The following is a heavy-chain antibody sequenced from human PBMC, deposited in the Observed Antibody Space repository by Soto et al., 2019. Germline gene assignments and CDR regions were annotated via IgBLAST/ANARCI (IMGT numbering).Heavy chain of an antibody. CDR3: AKDKSGYCSSTSCVFDY. CDR2: ISWNSGSI. CDR1: GFTFDDYA. V-gene: IGHV3-9*01. J-gene: IGHJ4*02. Sequence: EVQLVESGGGLVQSGRSLRLSCAASGFTFDDYAMHWVRQAPGKGLEWVSGISWNSGSIGYADSVKGRFTISRDNAKNSLYLQMNSLRAEDTALYYCAKDKSGYCSSTSCVFDYWGQGTLVTVSS. D-gene: IGHD2-2*01.